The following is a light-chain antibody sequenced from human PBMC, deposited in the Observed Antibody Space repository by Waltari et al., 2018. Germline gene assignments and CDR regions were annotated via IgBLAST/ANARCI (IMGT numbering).Light chain of an antibody. CDR2: GAS. J-gene: IGKJ2*02. V-gene: IGKV3-15*01. Sequence: DIVMTQSPAALSVSPGERATLSGRASQFIRNNLAWYQLKPGQPPRLLTSGASTRATGVPARFSGSGSETEFSLTFSSLQSEDSAIYCCQQYNTWPPSTFGQGTKLEIK. CDR1: QFIRNN. CDR3: QQYNTWPPST.